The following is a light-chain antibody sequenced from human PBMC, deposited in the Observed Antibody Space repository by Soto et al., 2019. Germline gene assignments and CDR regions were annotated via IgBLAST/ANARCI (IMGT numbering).Light chain of an antibody. CDR3: QQYNSYST. CDR2: DAS. J-gene: IGKJ1*01. Sequence: DIQMTQFPSTLSASVAVRFTITFRGRQSISSWLAWYQQKLGRAPRLLIYDASSLESGVPSRFSGSGCGTEFTLTISSLQPDDFATYYCQQYNSYSTFGQGTKVDIK. CDR1: QSISSW. V-gene: IGKV1-5*01.